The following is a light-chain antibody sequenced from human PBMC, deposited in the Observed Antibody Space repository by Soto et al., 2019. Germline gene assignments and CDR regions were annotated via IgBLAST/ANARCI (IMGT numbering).Light chain of an antibody. CDR1: QSFNSIY. Sequence: IVFTQYPGTLSASPGERATLSCRASQSFNSIYLAWYQQKPGQAPRLLIYSASKRATGFPARFSGSGSGTDFTLTISSLQSEDFAVYYCQQYNNWPWTFGQGTKVDI. CDR2: SAS. V-gene: IGKV3-15*01. J-gene: IGKJ1*01. CDR3: QQYNNWPWT.